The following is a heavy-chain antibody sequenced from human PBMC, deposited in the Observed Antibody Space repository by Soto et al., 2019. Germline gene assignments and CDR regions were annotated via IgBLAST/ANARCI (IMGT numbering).Heavy chain of an antibody. D-gene: IGHD3-10*01. V-gene: IGHV3-21*01. CDR1: GFTFSSYS. J-gene: IGHJ4*02. CDR2: ISSSSSYI. Sequence: EVQLVESGGGLVKPGGSLRLSCAASGFTFSSYSMNWVRQAPGKGLEWVSSISSSSSYIYYADSVKGRFTISRDNAKNSLYLQMNSLRAEDTAVYYCARVKSITMVRGVIDYWGQGTLVTVSS. CDR3: ARVKSITMVRGVIDY.